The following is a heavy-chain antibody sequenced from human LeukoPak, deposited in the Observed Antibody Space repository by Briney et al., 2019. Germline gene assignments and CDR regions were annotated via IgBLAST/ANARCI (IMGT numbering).Heavy chain of an antibody. D-gene: IGHD2-2*01. V-gene: IGHV1-69*05. J-gene: IGHJ6*03. CDR2: IIPIFGTA. CDR3: AIAIVVVPAATAPDYYYYMDV. CDR1: GGTFSSYA. Sequence: SVKVSCKASGGTFSSYAISWVRQAPGQGLEWMGGIIPIFGTANYAQKFQGRVTITTDESTSTAYMELSSLRSEDTAVYYCAIAIVVVPAATAPDYYYYMDVWGKGTTVTVSS.